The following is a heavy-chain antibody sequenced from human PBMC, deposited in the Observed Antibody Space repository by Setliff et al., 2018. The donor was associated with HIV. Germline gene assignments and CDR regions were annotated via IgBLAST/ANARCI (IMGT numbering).Heavy chain of an antibody. J-gene: IGHJ6*03. CDR3: ARTSAGARGFGLTYFYYMDA. Sequence: SVKVSCKASGGTFSSYAISWVRQAPGQGLEWMGGIIPLFNTPTYAQNFQGRVTIAADEYTNAAYMELSRLRFEDTAVYYCARTSAGARGFGLTYFYYMDAWGQGTTVTVS. CDR1: GGTFSSYA. V-gene: IGHV1-69*13. CDR2: IIPLFNTP. D-gene: IGHD6-19*01.